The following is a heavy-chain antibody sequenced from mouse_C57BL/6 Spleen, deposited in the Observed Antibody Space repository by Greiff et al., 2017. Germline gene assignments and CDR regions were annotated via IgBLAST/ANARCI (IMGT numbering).Heavy chain of an antibody. V-gene: IGHV1-19*01. Sequence: EVQLQQSGPVLVKPGASVKMSCKASGYTFTDYYMNWVKQSHGKSLEWIGVINPYNGGTSYNQKFKGKATLTVDKSSSTAYMELNSLTSEDSAVYYCARGDTTVVAPFDYWGQGTTLTVSS. CDR3: ARGDTTVVAPFDY. J-gene: IGHJ2*01. D-gene: IGHD1-1*01. CDR2: INPYNGGT. CDR1: GYTFTDYY.